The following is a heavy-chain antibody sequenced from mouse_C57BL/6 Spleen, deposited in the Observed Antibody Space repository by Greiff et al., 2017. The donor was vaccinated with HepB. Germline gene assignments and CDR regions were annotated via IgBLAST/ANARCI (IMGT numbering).Heavy chain of an antibody. CDR1: GYTFTSYW. D-gene: IGHD1-1*01. CDR2: IDPSDSYT. V-gene: IGHV1-69*01. CDR3: AKCAYYFDSSYTYYDIDD. J-gene: IGHJ4*01. Sequence: VQLQQPGAELVMPGASVKLSCKASGYTFTSYWMHWVKQKPGQGLEWIGEIDPSDSYTNYNQKFKGKSTLTIDKSSSTAYMQLSSLTSEDSAVYYCAKCAYYFDSSYTYYDIDDWGQGTSVTVSS.